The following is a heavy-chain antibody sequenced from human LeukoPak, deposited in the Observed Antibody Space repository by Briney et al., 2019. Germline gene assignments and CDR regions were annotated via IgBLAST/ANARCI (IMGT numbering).Heavy chain of an antibody. V-gene: IGHV3-30*04. J-gene: IGHJ4*02. CDR1: GFTFSSYA. Sequence: GRSLRLSCAASGFTFSSYAMHWVRQAPGKGLEWVAVISYDGSNKYYADSVKGRFTISRDNSKNTLYLQMNSLRAEDTAVYYCATLDLVAGTFDYWGQGTLVTVSS. D-gene: IGHD6-19*01. CDR3: ATLDLVAGTFDY. CDR2: ISYDGSNK.